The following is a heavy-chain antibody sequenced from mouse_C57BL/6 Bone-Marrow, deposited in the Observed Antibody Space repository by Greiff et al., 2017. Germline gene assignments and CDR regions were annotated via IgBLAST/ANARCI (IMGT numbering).Heavy chain of an antibody. V-gene: IGHV1-18*01. D-gene: IGHD2-1*01. CDR2: INPNNGGT. CDR1: GYTFTDYN. Sequence: VQLKQSGPELVKPGASVKIPCKASGYTFTDYNMDWVKQSHGKSLEWIGDINPNNGGTIYNQKFKGKATLTVDKSSSTAYMDLRSLTSEDTAVYYCASVGNGLFASGAKGLWSLSLQ. J-gene: IGHJ3*01. CDR3: ASVGNGLFAS.